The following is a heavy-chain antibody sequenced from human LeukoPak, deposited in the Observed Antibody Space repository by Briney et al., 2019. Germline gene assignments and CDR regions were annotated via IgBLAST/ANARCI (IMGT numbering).Heavy chain of an antibody. CDR2: IYTSGDT. D-gene: IGHD2-2*01. J-gene: IGHJ4*02. V-gene: IGHV4-61*02. CDR1: GGSITNSGYH. CDR3: ARDSCSSNACSFDF. Sequence: PSETLSLTCTVSGGSITNSGYHWSWIRQSAGKGLEWIGRIYTSGDTNYNPSLKSRVTISADTSRNQFSLKMTSLIASDTAVYYCARDSCSSNACSFDFWGQGILVTVSP.